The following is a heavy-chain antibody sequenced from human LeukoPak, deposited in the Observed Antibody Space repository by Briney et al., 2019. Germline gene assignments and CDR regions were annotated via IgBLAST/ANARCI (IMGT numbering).Heavy chain of an antibody. CDR2: IRTTDT. D-gene: IGHD2-21*02. J-gene: IGHJ4*02. Sequence: PGGSLRLSCAAAGFTFDDYAMTWVRQAPGKGLEWVSTIRTTDTYYAESVKGRFTISRDNSKNTLYLQLNSLRAEDTAVYFCARYCSGGCYSGVDFWGQGTLVTVSS. CDR1: GFTFDDYA. V-gene: IGHV3-23*01. CDR3: ARYCSGGCYSGVDF.